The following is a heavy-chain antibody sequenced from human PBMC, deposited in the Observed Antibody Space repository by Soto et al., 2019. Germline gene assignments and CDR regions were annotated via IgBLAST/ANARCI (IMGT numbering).Heavy chain of an antibody. V-gene: IGHV3-23*01. CDR2: ISGSGGST. J-gene: IGHJ4*02. D-gene: IGHD3-3*01. Sequence: GGSLRLSCAASGFTFSSYAMSWVRQAPGKGLEWVSAISGSGGSTYYADSVKGRFTISRDNSKNTLYLQMNSLRAEDTAVSSCAKDRDRILEWLSIPTLDYWGQGTLVTVSS. CDR3: AKDRDRILEWLSIPTLDY. CDR1: GFTFSSYA.